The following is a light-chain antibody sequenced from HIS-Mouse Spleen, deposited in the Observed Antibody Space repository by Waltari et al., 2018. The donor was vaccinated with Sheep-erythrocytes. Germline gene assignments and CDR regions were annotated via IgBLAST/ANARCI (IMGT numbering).Light chain of an antibody. V-gene: IGLV2-14*01. CDR1: SSDVGGYNY. J-gene: IGLJ3*02. CDR2: EVS. Sequence: QSALTQPASVSGSPGQSITISCTGTSSDVGGYNYVSWYQQHPDKAPKLMIYEVSNRPSGVSNRFSGSKSGNTASLTISGLQAEDEADYYCCSYAGSSTPWVFGGGTKLTVL. CDR3: CSYAGSSTPWV.